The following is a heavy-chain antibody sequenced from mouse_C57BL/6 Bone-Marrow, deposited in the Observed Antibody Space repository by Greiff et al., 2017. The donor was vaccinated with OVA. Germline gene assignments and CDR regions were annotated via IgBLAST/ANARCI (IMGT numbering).Heavy chain of an antibody. CDR1: GYAFSSSW. D-gene: IGHD1-1*01. Sequence: VQLQQSGPELVKPGASVKISCKASGYAFSSSWMNWVKQRPGKGLEWIGRIYPGDGDTNYNGKFKGKATLTADKSSSTAYMQLSSLTSEDSAVYFCARSPFITTVGGVFDYWGQGTTLTVSS. CDR2: IYPGDGDT. V-gene: IGHV1-82*01. CDR3: ARSPFITTVGGVFDY. J-gene: IGHJ2*01.